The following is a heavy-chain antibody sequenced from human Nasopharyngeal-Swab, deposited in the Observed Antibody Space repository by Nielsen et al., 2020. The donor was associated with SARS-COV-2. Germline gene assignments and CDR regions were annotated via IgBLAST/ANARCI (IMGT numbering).Heavy chain of an antibody. V-gene: IGHV5-51*01. CDR3: ARQPSLYGSGSPGDY. D-gene: IGHD3-10*01. CDR1: GYSFTSYW. Sequence: GESLKISCKGSGYSFTSYWIGWVRQMPGKGLEWMGIIYPGDSDTRYSPSFQGQVTISADKSISTAYLQWSSLKASDTAMYHCARQPSLYGSGSPGDYWGQGTLVTVSS. CDR2: IYPGDSDT. J-gene: IGHJ4*02.